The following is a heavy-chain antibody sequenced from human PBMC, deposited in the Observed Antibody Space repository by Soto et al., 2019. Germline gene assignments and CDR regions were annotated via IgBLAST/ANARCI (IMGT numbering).Heavy chain of an antibody. D-gene: IGHD3-10*01. CDR3: AREMYYYGSGSYYRFDY. CDR1: GYTFTSYG. V-gene: IGHV1-18*01. J-gene: IGHJ4*02. Sequence: QVQLVQSGAEVKKPGASVKVSCKASGYTFTSYGITWVRQAPGQGLEWMGWISAYNGNTNYAQKLQGRVTMTTDTSTSKADMELRSLRSDDTAVYYCAREMYYYGSGSYYRFDYWGQGTLVTVSS. CDR2: ISAYNGNT.